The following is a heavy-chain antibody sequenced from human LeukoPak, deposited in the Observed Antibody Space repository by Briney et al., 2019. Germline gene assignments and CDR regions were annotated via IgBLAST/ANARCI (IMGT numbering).Heavy chain of an antibody. CDR1: GFTFSSYG. CDR3: ARGVVRYSDGSCYPGDF. D-gene: IGHD2-15*01. J-gene: IGHJ4*02. V-gene: IGHV3-21*01. Sequence: GGSLRLSCAASGFTFSSYGMIWVRQAPGKGLEWVSSISSSSSYIYYADSVKGRFTISRDNAKNSLYLQMNSLRAEDTAVYYCARGVVRYSDGSCYPGDFWGQGILVTVSS. CDR2: ISSSSSYI.